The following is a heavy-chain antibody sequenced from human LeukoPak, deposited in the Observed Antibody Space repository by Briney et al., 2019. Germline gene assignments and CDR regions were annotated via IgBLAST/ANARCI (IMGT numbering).Heavy chain of an antibody. D-gene: IGHD3-10*01. J-gene: IGHJ4*02. CDR2: VRGSGSDT. V-gene: IGHV3-23*01. CDR3: AKEGYYGSGSFPDY. CDR1: GFTFSTYG. Sequence: GGSLRLSCAASGFTFSTYGMSWVRQAPGKGLEWVSAVRGSGSDTYYADSVKGRFTISRDNSKNTLYLQMNSLRAEDTAVYYCAKEGYYGSGSFPDYWGRGTLVTVSS.